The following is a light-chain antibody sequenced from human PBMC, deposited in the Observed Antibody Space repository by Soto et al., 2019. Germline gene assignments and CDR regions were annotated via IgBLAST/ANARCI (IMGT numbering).Light chain of an antibody. Sequence: QSVLTQPPSVSGTPGQRVTISCSGSSSNIGSHLVNWYQQVPGTAPRLLIYTNNQRPSGVPDRFSDSKSGTSAFLAISGLQSEDEAHYYCATWDASLQSWVFGGGTKVTVL. CDR3: ATWDASLQSWV. CDR2: TNN. J-gene: IGLJ3*02. V-gene: IGLV1-44*01. CDR1: SSNIGSHL.